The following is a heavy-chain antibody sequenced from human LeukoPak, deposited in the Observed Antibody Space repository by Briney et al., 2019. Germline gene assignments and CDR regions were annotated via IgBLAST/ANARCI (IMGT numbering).Heavy chain of an antibody. J-gene: IGHJ4*02. Sequence: GRSLRLSCAASGFTFSSYGMHWVRQAPGKGLEWVAVIWYDGSNKYYADSVKGRFTISRDNSKNTLYLQMNSLRAEDTAVYYCARGPAAAGTVFDYWGQGTLVTVSS. D-gene: IGHD6-13*01. CDR2: IWYDGSNK. V-gene: IGHV3-33*01. CDR1: GFTFSSYG. CDR3: ARGPAAAGTVFDY.